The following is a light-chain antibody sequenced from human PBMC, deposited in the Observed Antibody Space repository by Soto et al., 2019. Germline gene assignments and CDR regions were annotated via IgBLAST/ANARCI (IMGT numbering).Light chain of an antibody. J-gene: IGLJ1*01. Sequence: VLTQPRSVSGSPGQSVTISCTGTSSDVGGYNYVSWFQQHPGKAPKLMIYAVTERPSGVPDRFSGSKSGNTASLTISGLQAEDEADYYCCSYAGTFTYVFGTGTKVTVL. V-gene: IGLV2-11*01. CDR2: AVT. CDR1: SSDVGGYNY. CDR3: CSYAGTFTYV.